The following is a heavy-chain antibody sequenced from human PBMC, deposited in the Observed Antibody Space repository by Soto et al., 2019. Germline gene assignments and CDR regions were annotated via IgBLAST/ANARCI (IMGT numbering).Heavy chain of an antibody. CDR2: IYYSGST. CDR3: ARRPLDGSAIGGFDY. Sequence: QLQLQESGPGLVKPSETLSLTCTVSGGSISSSSYYWGWIRQPPGKGLEWIGSIYYSGSTYYNPSLKSRVTISVDTSKTQFSLKLSSVTAADTAVYYCARRPLDGSAIGGFDYWGQGTLVTVSS. V-gene: IGHV4-39*01. D-gene: IGHD3-10*01. J-gene: IGHJ4*02. CDR1: GGSISSSSYY.